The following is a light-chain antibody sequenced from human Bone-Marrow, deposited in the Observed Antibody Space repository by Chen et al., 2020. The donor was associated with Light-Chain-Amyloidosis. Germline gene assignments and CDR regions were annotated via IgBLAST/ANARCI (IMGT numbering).Light chain of an antibody. V-gene: IGLV3-25*03. CDR3: QSADSSGTYEVI. J-gene: IGLJ2*01. CDR1: DLPTKY. CDR2: RDT. Sequence: SYELTQPPSVSVSPGQMARITCSGDDLPTKYAYWYQQKPGQAPVLVIYRDTERPSGISERFSGSSSGTTATLTISGVQAEDEDDYHCQSADSSGTYEVIFGGGTKLTVL.